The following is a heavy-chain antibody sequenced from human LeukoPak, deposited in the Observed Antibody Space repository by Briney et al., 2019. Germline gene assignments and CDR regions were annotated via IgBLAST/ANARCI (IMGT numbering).Heavy chain of an antibody. CDR1: GYTFTGYY. CDR3: ARDVSTRVTPISYAFDV. Sequence: ASVKVSCKASGYTFTGYYMHWVRQAPGQGLEWMGWINPNSGGTNYAQKFQGRVTMTRDTSTTTVYMELSSLRSEDTAVYYCARDVSTRVTPISYAFDVWGQGTMVTVSS. V-gene: IGHV1-2*02. D-gene: IGHD4-23*01. CDR2: INPNSGGT. J-gene: IGHJ3*01.